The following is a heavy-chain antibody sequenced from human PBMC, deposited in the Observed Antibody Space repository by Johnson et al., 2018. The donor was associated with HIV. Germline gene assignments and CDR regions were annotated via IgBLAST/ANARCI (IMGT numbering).Heavy chain of an antibody. D-gene: IGHD1-26*01. Sequence: VQLVESGGGLVQPGGSLRLSCAASGFTVSSNYMSWVRQAPGKGLECVSGIYSGGRTSYADSVEGRVTISRDNSKNTLYLQMNRLRAEDTAVYYCASEAGPDIVGAADDAFDIWGQGTMVTVSS. CDR2: IYSGGRT. V-gene: IGHV3-66*01. CDR1: GFTVSSNY. CDR3: ASEAGPDIVGAADDAFDI. J-gene: IGHJ3*02.